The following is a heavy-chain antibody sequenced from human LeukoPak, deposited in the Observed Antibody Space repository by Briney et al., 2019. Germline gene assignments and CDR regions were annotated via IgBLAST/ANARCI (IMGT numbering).Heavy chain of an antibody. V-gene: IGHV3-7*01. J-gene: IGHJ6*03. CDR1: GFTFNGFW. Sequence: PGGSLRLSCAASGFTFNGFWMSWVRQAPGKGLEWVANIKQDGSDIYYLGSVRGRFTISRDNAMNSLYLQMNSLRAEDTAVYYCTRDALYGDPSYYYMDVWGKGTTVIVSS. D-gene: IGHD4-17*01. CDR2: IKQDGSDI. CDR3: TRDALYGDPSYYYMDV.